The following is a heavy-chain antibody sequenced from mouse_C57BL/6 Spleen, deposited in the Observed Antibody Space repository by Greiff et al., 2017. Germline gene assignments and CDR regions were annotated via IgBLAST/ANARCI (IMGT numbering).Heavy chain of an antibody. J-gene: IGHJ2*01. D-gene: IGHD1-1*01. CDR1: GFTFSSYA. CDR3: ARESTTVVAPFDY. Sequence: EVKVVESGGGLVKPGGSLKLSCAASGFTFSSYAMSWVRQTPEKRLEWVATISDGGSYTYYPDNVKGRFTISRDNAKNNLYLQMSHLKSEDTAMYYCARESTTVVAPFDYWGQGTTLTVSS. V-gene: IGHV5-4*01. CDR2: ISDGGSYT.